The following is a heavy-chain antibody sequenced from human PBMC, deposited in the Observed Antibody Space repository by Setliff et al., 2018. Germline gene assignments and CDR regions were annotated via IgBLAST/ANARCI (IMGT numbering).Heavy chain of an antibody. J-gene: IGHJ3*02. CDR3: ARDRFYNSWSGTSITAPHDAFDI. V-gene: IGHV1-46*03. CDR1: GHTLSNYG. Sequence: ASVKVSCKASGHTLSNYGISWVRQAPGQGLEWMGIINPSGGLTKYAQKFQGRVTMTSDTSTNTVYLEVSSLRSEDTAVYFCARDRFYNSWSGTSITAPHDAFDIWGQGTMVTVSS. CDR2: INPSGGLT. D-gene: IGHD3-3*01.